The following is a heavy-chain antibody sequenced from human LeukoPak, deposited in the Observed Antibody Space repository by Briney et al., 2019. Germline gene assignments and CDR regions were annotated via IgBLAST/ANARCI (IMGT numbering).Heavy chain of an antibody. Sequence: GGSLRLSCAASGFTFRSYWMSWVRQAPGKGLGWVANMKLDGSEEYYVDSVKGRFTISSDNAKNSLYLQMNSLRVDDTAVYYCAGWARYCSSGSCYSWFDPWGQGTLVTVSS. CDR1: GFTFRSYW. J-gene: IGHJ5*02. CDR3: AGWARYCSSGSCYSWFDP. CDR2: MKLDGSEE. D-gene: IGHD2-15*01. V-gene: IGHV3-7*01.